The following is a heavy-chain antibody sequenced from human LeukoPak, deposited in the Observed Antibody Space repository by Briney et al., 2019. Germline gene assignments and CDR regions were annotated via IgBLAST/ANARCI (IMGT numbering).Heavy chain of an antibody. J-gene: IGHJ5*02. CDR1: GFTFSSYA. V-gene: IGHV3-23*01. CDR2: ISGSGGST. D-gene: IGHD3-10*01. CDR3: AKDGRVLWFGEKRLNWFDP. Sequence: GGSLRLSCAASGFTFSSYAMSWVRQAPGKGLEWVSAISGSGGSTYYVDSVKGRFTISRDNSKNTLYLQMNSLRAEDTAVYYCAKDGRVLWFGEKRLNWFDPWGQGTLVTVSS.